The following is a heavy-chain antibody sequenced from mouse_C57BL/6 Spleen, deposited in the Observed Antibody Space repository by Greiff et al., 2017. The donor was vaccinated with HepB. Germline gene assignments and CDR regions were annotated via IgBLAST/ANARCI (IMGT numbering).Heavy chain of an antibody. J-gene: IGHJ3*01. V-gene: IGHV1-55*01. CDR2: IYPGSGST. D-gene: IGHD2-1*01. Sequence: VQLQQPGAELVKPGASVKMSCKASGYTFTSYWITWVKQRPGQGLEWIGDIYPGSGSTNYNEKFKSKATLTVDTSSSTAYMQLSSLTSEDSAIYYCARRPEGNKGGLANGGKGTLVTVSA. CDR3: ARRPEGNKGGLAN. CDR1: GYTFTSYW.